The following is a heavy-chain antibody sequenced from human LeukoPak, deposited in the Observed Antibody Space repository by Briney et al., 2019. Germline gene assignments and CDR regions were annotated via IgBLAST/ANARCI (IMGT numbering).Heavy chain of an antibody. CDR3: ARRRSSWYRRWFDP. Sequence: SETLSLTCTVSGGSISSSSYYWGWIRQPPGKGLEWIGSIYHSGSTYYNPSLKSRVTISVDTSKNQFSLKLSSVTAADTAVYYCARRRSSWYRRWFDPWGQGTLVTVSS. CDR2: IYHSGST. D-gene: IGHD6-13*01. V-gene: IGHV4-39*07. J-gene: IGHJ5*02. CDR1: GGSISSSSYY.